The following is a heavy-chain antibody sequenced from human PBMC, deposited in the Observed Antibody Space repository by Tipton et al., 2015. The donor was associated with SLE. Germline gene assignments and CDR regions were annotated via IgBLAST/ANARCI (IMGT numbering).Heavy chain of an antibody. Sequence: QLVQSGAEVKKPGESLKISCKGSGYSFSNYWIGWVRQMPGEGLEWMGIIYPGDADTKYSASFQGQVTISADKSINTAYLQWSSLKASDTAMYYCARGGTDGARFFDYWGLGTLVTVSS. D-gene: IGHD1-26*01. CDR3: ARGGTDGARFFDY. V-gene: IGHV5-51*03. J-gene: IGHJ4*02. CDR2: IYPGDADT. CDR1: GYSFSNYW.